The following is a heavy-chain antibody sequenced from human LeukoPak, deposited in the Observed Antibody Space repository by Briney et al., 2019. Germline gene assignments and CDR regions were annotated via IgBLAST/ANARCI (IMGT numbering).Heavy chain of an antibody. CDR2: IYTSGST. CDR3: ASGSIAARAFDY. D-gene: IGHD6-6*01. V-gene: IGHV4-4*07. CDR1: GGSISSYY. Sequence: SETLSLTCTVSGGSISSYYWSWIGQPAGKGLEWIGRIYTSGSTNYNPSLKSRVTMSVDTSKNQFSLKLSSVTAADTAVYYCASGSIAARAFDYWGQGTLVTVSS. J-gene: IGHJ4*02.